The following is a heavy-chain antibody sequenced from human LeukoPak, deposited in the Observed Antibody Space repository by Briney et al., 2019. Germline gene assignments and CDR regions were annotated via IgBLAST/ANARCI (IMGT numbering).Heavy chain of an antibody. J-gene: IGHJ5*02. D-gene: IGHD3-3*01. CDR3: ARDRLRFLEGT. Sequence: SETLSLTCTVSGGSISSGSYYWSWIRQPAGKGLEWIGRIYTSGSTNYNPSLKSRVTISVDTSKNQFSLKLSSVTAADTAVYYCARDRLRFLEGTWGQGTLVTVSS. CDR1: GGSISSGSYY. CDR2: IYTSGST. V-gene: IGHV4-61*02.